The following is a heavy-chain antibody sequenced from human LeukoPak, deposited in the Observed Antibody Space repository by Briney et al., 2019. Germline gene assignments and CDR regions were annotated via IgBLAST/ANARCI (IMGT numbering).Heavy chain of an antibody. V-gene: IGHV3-30-3*01. CDR3: ARGRAVTGSTVIDY. D-gene: IGHD6-19*01. CDR1: GFTFSSYA. CDR2: ISSDGGNR. Sequence: GGSLRLSCAASGFTFSSYAMHWARRAPGKALEWVATISSDGGNRYYSDSVKGRFTISRDNSKNTLYLQMNSLRPEDTAVFHCARGRAVTGSTVIDYWGQGTLVTVSS. J-gene: IGHJ4*02.